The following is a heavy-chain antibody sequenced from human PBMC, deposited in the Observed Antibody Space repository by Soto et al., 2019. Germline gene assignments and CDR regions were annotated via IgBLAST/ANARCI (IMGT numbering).Heavy chain of an antibody. J-gene: IGHJ6*02. Sequence: PGGSLRLSCAASGFTFSSYAMSWVRQAPGKGLEWVSAISGSGGSTYYADAVKGRFTISRDNSKNTLYLQMNSLRAEDTAVYYCANPDYGDSYYYYYGMDVWGQGATVTVSS. CDR2: ISGSGGST. CDR3: ANPDYGDSYYYYYGMDV. CDR1: GFTFSSYA. D-gene: IGHD4-17*01. V-gene: IGHV3-23*01.